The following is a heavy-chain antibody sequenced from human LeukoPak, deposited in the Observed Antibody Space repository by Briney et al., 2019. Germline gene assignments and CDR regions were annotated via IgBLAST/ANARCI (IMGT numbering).Heavy chain of an antibody. D-gene: IGHD2-15*01. CDR2: ISVYNGNT. Sequence: ASVKVSCKASGYTFSSYGISWVRQAPGQGLEWMGWISVYNGNTSYAQKFQGRVTMTTDTSTSTAYMEARSLRSDDTAVYYCARDRPAGSSHDMDVWGQGTTVTVSS. CDR3: ARDRPAGSSHDMDV. J-gene: IGHJ6*02. CDR1: GYTFSSYG. V-gene: IGHV1-18*01.